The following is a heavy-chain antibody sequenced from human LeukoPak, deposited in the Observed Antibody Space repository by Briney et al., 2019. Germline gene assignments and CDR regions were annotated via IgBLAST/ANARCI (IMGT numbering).Heavy chain of an antibody. Sequence: PGGSLRLSCAASGFTFSSYSMTWVRQAPGKGLEWVANIKQDASEKYYVDSVKGRFTIFRDNAKNSLYLQMNSLRAEDTAVYYCARHGEGATIDSWGQGTLVTVSS. J-gene: IGHJ4*02. CDR3: ARHGEGATIDS. V-gene: IGHV3-7*01. CDR2: IKQDASEK. D-gene: IGHD1-26*01. CDR1: GFTFSSYS.